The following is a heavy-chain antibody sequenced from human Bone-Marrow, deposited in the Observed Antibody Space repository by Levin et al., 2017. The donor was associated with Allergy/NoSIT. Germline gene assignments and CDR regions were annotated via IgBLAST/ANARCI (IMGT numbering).Heavy chain of an antibody. CDR3: ARDNSAFQAGYYYYGMDV. CDR1: GFSINSYS. J-gene: IGHJ6*02. CDR2: ISSGSEYI. Sequence: NAGGSLRLSCAATGFSINSYSLDWVRQAPGKGLEWVSSISSGSEYIYYAESVRGRFTISKDNAKNVLYLQLNSLRAEDAAVYFCARDNSAFQAGYYYYGMDVWGQGTTVTVSS. D-gene: IGHD2/OR15-2a*01. V-gene: IGHV3-21*06.